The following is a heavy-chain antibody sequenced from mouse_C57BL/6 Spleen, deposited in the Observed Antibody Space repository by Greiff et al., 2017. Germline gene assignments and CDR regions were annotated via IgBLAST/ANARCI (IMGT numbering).Heavy chain of an antibody. Sequence: EVKLEESGPGLVKPSQSLSLTCSVSGYSITSCYFWNWIRQPPGNQLEWVGFISYDGSNNYNPSLKNRISITRDTSKNQFFLKLNSVTTEDTATYYCARYYDYDVWFAYWGQGTLVTVSA. CDR1: GYSITSCYF. CDR3: ARYYDYDVWFAY. V-gene: IGHV3-6*01. J-gene: IGHJ3*01. CDR2: ISYDGSN. D-gene: IGHD2-4*01.